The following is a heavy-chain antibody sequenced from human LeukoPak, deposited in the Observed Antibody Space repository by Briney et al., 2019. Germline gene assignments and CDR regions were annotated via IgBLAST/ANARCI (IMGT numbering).Heavy chain of an antibody. J-gene: IGHJ4*02. V-gene: IGHV3-33*01. Sequence: GGSLRLSCAASGFTFSSFGMHWVRQAPGKGLEWVAVIWYDGSNKYYVDSVKGRFTISRDNSKNTLYLQMNSLRAEDTAFYYCARDLIHVSQYSSSHIFDYWGQGTLVTVSS. CDR1: GFTFSSFG. D-gene: IGHD6-13*01. CDR2: IWYDGSNK. CDR3: ARDLIHVSQYSSSHIFDY.